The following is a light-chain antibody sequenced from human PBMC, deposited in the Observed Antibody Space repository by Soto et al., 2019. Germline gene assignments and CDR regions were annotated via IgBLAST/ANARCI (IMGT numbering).Light chain of an antibody. CDR1: SSDVGSHNL. V-gene: IGLV2-23*02. Sequence: QSALTQPASVSGSPGQSITISCTGTSSDVGSHNLVSWYQQHPGQAPKLMIYEVSKRPLGVSARFSASKSGNTASLTISGLQAEDEADYYCSSYGGSSAVFGGGTQLTVL. J-gene: IGLJ7*01. CDR3: SSYGGSSAV. CDR2: EVS.